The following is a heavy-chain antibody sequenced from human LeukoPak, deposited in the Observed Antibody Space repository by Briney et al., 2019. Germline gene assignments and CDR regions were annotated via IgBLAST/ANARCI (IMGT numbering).Heavy chain of an antibody. CDR2: ISSSGSTI. CDR3: ARGRDYYDILTDGMDV. J-gene: IGHJ6*02. V-gene: IGHV3-11*01. CDR1: GFTFSDYY. D-gene: IGHD3-9*01. Sequence: AGGSLRLSCAASGFTFSDYYMSWIRQAPGKGLEWVSYISSSGSTIYYADSVKGRFTISRDNAKNSLYLQMNSLRAEDTAVYYCARGRDYYDILTDGMDVWGQGTTVTVSS.